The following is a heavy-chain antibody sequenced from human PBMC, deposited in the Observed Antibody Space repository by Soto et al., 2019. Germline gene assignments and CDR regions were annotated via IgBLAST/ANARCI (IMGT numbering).Heavy chain of an antibody. J-gene: IGHJ4*02. CDR3: ARGFPSGGSCYLDY. V-gene: IGHV4-34*01. Sequence: QVQLQQWGAGLLKPLETLSLTCAVYGGSFSGYYWSWIRQPPGKGLEWIGEINHSGSTNYNPSLKSRVTISVDTSKNQFSLKLSSVTAADTAVYYCARGFPSGGSCYLDYWGQGTLVTVSS. CDR2: INHSGST. D-gene: IGHD2-15*01. CDR1: GGSFSGYY.